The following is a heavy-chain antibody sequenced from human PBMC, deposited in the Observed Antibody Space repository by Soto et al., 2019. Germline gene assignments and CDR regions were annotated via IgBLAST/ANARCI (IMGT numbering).Heavy chain of an antibody. V-gene: IGHV3-15*07. J-gene: IGHJ5*02. CDR2: IKSKTDGGTT. CDR1: GFTFSNAW. D-gene: IGHD2-21*02. CDR3: APLGDCDDPVMSWFDP. Sequence: EVQLVESGGGLVKPGGSLRLSCAASGFTFSNAWMNWVRQAPGKGLEWVGRIKSKTDGGTTDYAAPVKGRFTISRDDSENRVYRQMNGRKGGDTAVYYGAPLGDCDDPVMSWFDPWGQGTLVTVSS.